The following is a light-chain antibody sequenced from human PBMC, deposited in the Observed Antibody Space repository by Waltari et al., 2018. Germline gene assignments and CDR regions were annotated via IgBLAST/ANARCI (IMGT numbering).Light chain of an antibody. V-gene: IGKV3-20*01. CDR3: QQYVSSPWT. CDR2: GAS. CDR1: QSLSRTY. J-gene: IGKJ1*01. Sequence: EIVLTQSPGTLSLSPGERATFSCRASQSLSRTYLAWYHQRPGQPPRLLIYGASNRAAGVPDRFSGGGSVTDFTLTISRLEPEDFALYYCQQYVSSPWTFGQGTKVEIK.